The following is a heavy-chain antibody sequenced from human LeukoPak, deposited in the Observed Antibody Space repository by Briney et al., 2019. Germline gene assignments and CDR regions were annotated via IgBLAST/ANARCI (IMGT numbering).Heavy chain of an antibody. CDR1: GYTFTGYY. CDR2: ISAYNGNT. D-gene: IGHD6-19*01. V-gene: IGHV1-18*04. J-gene: IGHJ3*02. Sequence: ASVKVSCKAPGYTFTGYYIHWVRQAPGQGLEWMGWISAYNGNTNYAQKLQGRVTMTTDTSTSTAYMELRSLRSDDTAVYYCARGDSSGWYTHRDAFDIWGQGTMVTVSS. CDR3: ARGDSSGWYTHRDAFDI.